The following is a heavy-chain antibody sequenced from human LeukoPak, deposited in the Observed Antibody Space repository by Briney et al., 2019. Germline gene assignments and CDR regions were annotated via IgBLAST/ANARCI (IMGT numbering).Heavy chain of an antibody. J-gene: IGHJ3*01. CDR2: ISWNSGFI. Sequence: PGGSLRLSCAASGFTFNDYAMHWVRQPPGKGLEWVSGISWNSGFIGYGDSVKGRFTITRDNAKNSLHLQMNSLTAEDMALYYCAKGWGAATYDAIDFWGQGTMVTVSS. V-gene: IGHV3-9*03. D-gene: IGHD3-16*01. CDR1: GFTFNDYA. CDR3: AKGWGAATYDAIDF.